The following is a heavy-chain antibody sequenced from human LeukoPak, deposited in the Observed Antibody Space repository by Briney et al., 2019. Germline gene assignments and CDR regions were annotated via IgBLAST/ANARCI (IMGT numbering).Heavy chain of an antibody. CDR3: AWQGTYDSSGDDAFDI. Sequence: SETLSLTCTVSGGSISSGSYHWSWIRQPAGKGLEWIGRIYTSGSTNYNPSLKSRVTISVNTSKNQFSLKLSSVTAADTAMYYCAWQGTYDSSGDDAFDIWGQGTMVTVSS. CDR2: IYTSGST. J-gene: IGHJ3*02. CDR1: GGSISSGSYH. D-gene: IGHD3-22*01. V-gene: IGHV4-61*02.